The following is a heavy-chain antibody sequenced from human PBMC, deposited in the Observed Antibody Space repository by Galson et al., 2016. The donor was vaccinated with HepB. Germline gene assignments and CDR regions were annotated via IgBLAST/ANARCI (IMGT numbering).Heavy chain of an antibody. CDR1: GFTVSSSY. CDR2: IYSGGST. J-gene: IGHJ2*01. V-gene: IGHV3-53*01. D-gene: IGHD3-3*01. Sequence: SLRLSCAASGFTVSSSYMSWVRQAPGKGLEWVSVIYSGGSTYYADSVKGRFTISRDNSKDTLYLQMNSLRAEDTAVYYCASLRFKGSDLWSRGTLVTVSS. CDR3: ASLRFKGSDL.